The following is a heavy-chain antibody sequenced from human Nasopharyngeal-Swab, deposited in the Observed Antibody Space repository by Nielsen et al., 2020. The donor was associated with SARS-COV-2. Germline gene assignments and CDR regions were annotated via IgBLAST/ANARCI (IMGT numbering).Heavy chain of an antibody. Sequence: GESLKISCAASGFTFSDYYMSWIRQASGKGLEWVGRIRSKANSYATAYAASVKGRFTISRDDSKNTAYLQMNSLKTEDTAVYYCTRDAFDYWGQGTLVTVSS. CDR1: GFTFSDYY. V-gene: IGHV3-73*01. J-gene: IGHJ4*02. CDR2: IRSKANSYAT. CDR3: TRDAFDY.